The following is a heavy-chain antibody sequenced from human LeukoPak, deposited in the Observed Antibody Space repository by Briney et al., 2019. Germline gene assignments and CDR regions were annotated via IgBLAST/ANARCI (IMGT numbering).Heavy chain of an antibody. Sequence: ASVKVSCKASGYTFTSYGISWVRQAPGQGLEWMGWISAYNGNTNYAQKLQGRVTMTTDTSTSTAYMELSSLRSEDTAVYYCAIRIVVVPAARERAFDIWGQGTMVTVSS. J-gene: IGHJ3*02. D-gene: IGHD2-2*01. CDR1: GYTFTSYG. CDR2: ISAYNGNT. V-gene: IGHV1-18*01. CDR3: AIRIVVVPAARERAFDI.